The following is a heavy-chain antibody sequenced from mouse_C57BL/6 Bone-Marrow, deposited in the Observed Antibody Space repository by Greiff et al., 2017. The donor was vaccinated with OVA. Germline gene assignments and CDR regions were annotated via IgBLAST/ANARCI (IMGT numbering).Heavy chain of an antibody. CDR2: IDPEDGET. Sequence: EVQLQESGAELVKPGASVKLSCTASGFNIKDYYMHWVKQRTEQGLEWIGRIDPEDGETKYAPKFQGKATITADTSSNTAYLQLSSLTSEDTAVYYCAREKGKPIYDGPWFAYWGQGTLVTVSA. J-gene: IGHJ3*01. V-gene: IGHV14-2*01. D-gene: IGHD2-3*01. CDR1: GFNIKDYY. CDR3: AREKGKPIYDGPWFAY.